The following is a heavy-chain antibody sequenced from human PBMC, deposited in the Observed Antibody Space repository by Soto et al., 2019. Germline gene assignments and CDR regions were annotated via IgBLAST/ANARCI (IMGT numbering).Heavy chain of an antibody. Sequence: SETLSLTCTVSGGSISSYYWSWIRQPPGKGLEWIGYIYYSGSTNYNPSLKSRVTISVDTSKNQFSLKLSSVTAADTAVYYCARAYGGYADYWGQGALVIVSS. D-gene: IGHD5-12*01. CDR3: ARAYGGYADY. V-gene: IGHV4-59*01. CDR1: GGSISSYY. J-gene: IGHJ4*02. CDR2: IYYSGST.